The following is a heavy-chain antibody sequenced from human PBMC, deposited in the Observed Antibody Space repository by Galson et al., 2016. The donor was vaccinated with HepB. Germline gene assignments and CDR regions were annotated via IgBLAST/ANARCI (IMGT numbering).Heavy chain of an antibody. J-gene: IGHJ4*02. CDR2: INSDESNT. V-gene: IGHV3-74*01. Sequence: SLRLSCAASGFTFSSYWLHWVRQAPGKGLVWVSRINSDESNTNYADSVKGRFTISRDNAKNTLYLQMNSLRAEDTAVYYCARGGGYYHFDYWGQGNLVTVSS. CDR1: GFTFSSYW. CDR3: ARGGGYYHFDY. D-gene: IGHD2-21*01.